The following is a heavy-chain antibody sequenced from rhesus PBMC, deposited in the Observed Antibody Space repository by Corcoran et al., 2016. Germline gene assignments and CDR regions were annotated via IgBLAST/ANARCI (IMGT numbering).Heavy chain of an antibody. CDR2: ISWNSGTI. J-gene: IGHJ6*01. CDR1: GFTFDDYA. V-gene: IGHV3-134*01. CDR3: TRDRAAYVLDS. Sequence: DVQLVESGGGLVQPGGFLSLSCAASGFTFDDYAISWVRQAPVKGLEWVSRISWNSGTIYYADSVKGRVTISRDNAKNSLFLQMDRLRAEDTAVYYCTRDRAAYVLDSWGQGVVVTVSS. D-gene: IGHD6-25*01.